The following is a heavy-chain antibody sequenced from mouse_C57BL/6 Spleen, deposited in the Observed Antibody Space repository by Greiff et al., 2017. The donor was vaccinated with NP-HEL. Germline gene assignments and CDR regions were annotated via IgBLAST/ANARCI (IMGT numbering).Heavy chain of an antibody. Sequence: VQLQQPGAELVRPGSSVKLSCKASGYTFTSYWMHWVKQRPIQGLEWIGNIDPSDSETHYNQKFKDKATLTVDKSSSTAYMQLSSLTSEDSAVYYCARGGGSSLYWYFDVWGTGTTVTVSS. CDR2: IDPSDSET. D-gene: IGHD1-1*01. J-gene: IGHJ1*03. CDR1: GYTFTSYW. CDR3: ARGGGSSLYWYFDV. V-gene: IGHV1-52*01.